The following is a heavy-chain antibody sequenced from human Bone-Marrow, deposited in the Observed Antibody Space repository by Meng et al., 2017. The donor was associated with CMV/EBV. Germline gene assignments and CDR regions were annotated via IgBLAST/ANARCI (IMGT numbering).Heavy chain of an antibody. V-gene: IGHV3-21*01. CDR2: ISSSSSYI. Sequence: GESLKISCAASGFTFSSYSMNWVRQAPGKGLEWVSSISSSSSYIYYADSVKGRFTISRDNAKNSLYLQMNSLRAEDTAVYYCARKNGMDVWGQGAAVTVSS. J-gene: IGHJ6*01. CDR3: ARKNGMDV. CDR1: GFTFSSYS.